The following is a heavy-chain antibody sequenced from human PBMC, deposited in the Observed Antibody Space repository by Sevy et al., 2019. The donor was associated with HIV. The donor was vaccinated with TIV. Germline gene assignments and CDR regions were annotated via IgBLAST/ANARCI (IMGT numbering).Heavy chain of an antibody. V-gene: IGHV1-69*13. CDR1: GGTFSSYA. CDR2: IIPIFGTA. J-gene: IGHJ6*02. D-gene: IGHD3-9*01. Sequence: ASVKVSCKASGGTFSSYAISWVRQAPGQGLEWMGGIIPIFGTANYAQKFQGRVTITADESTSTAYMELRSLRSGDTAVYYCARDRGLTRNYDIVNGVDYYYYYGMDVWGQWTTVTVSS. CDR3: ARDRGLTRNYDIVNGVDYYYYYGMDV.